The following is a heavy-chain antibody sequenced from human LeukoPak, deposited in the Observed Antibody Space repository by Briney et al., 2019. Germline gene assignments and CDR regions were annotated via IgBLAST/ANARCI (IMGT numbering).Heavy chain of an antibody. CDR2: INPNSGGT. CDR3: ARDVGEYCSSINCHASDY. D-gene: IGHD2-2*01. J-gene: IGHJ4*02. Sequence: ASVKVSCKASGYTFTGYYMHWVRQAPGQGLEWMGWINPNSGGTNYAQKFQGRVTMTRDTSISTAYMELSRLRSDDTAVYYCARDVGEYCSSINCHASDYWGQGTLLTVSS. CDR1: GYTFTGYY. V-gene: IGHV1-2*02.